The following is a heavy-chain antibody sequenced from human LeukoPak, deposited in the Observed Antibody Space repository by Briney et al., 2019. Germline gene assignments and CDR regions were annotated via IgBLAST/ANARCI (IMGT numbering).Heavy chain of an antibody. CDR3: AREPTGGYFDY. CDR1: GFTFSSYA. V-gene: IGHV3-7*01. Sequence: GGSLRLSCAASGFTFSSYAMSWVRQAPGKGLEWVANIKQDGSEKYYVNSVKGRFTISRDNAKNSLYLQMNSLRAEDTAVYYCAREPTGGYFDYWGQGTLVTVSS. D-gene: IGHD2-15*01. CDR2: IKQDGSEK. J-gene: IGHJ4*02.